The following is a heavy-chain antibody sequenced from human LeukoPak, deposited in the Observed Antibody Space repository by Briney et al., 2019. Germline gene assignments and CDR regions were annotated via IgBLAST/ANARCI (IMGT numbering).Heavy chain of an antibody. CDR3: ASSVGATTTRRVGFDY. D-gene: IGHD1-26*01. Sequence: SGGSLRLSCAASGFTFRSYNMNWVRQAPGKGLEWVSYITGGSTTIYYADSVKGRFTISRDNSKNTLYLQMNSLRAEDTAVYYCASSVGATTTRRVGFDYWGQGTLVTVSS. CDR1: GFTFRSYN. CDR2: ITGGSTTI. V-gene: IGHV3-48*01. J-gene: IGHJ4*02.